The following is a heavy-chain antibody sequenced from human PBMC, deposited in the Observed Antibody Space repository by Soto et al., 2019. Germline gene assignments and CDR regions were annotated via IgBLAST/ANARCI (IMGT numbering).Heavy chain of an antibody. CDR1: GYTFTGYD. J-gene: IGHJ4*02. D-gene: IGHD5-12*01. V-gene: IGHV1-8*01. Sequence: VKVSCKASGYTFTGYDINWVRQATGQGLEWMGWMNPNSGNTGYAQKFQGRVTMTRNTSISTAYMELSSLRSEDTAVYYCARGGWLQFYYFDYWGQGTLVTVSS. CDR3: ARGGWLQFYYFDY. CDR2: MNPNSGNT.